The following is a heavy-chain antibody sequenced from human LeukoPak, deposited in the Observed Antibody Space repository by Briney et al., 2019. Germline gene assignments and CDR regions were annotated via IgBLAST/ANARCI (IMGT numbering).Heavy chain of an antibody. CDR1: GFTFSSYS. D-gene: IGHD3-10*01. V-gene: IGHV3-21*01. J-gene: IGHJ5*02. CDR2: ISSSSSYI. Sequence: GGSLRLSRAASGFTFSSYSMNWVRQAPGKGREWVSSISSSSSYIYYADSVKGRFTISRDNAKNSLYLQMNSLRAEDTAVYYCARDQRAQRRVLLWFGERAPFDPWGQGTLVTVSS. CDR3: ARDQRAQRRVLLWFGERAPFDP.